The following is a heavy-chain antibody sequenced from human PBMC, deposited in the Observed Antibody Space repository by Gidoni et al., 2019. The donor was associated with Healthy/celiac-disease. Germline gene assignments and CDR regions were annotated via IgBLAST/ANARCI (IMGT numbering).Heavy chain of an antibody. Sequence: QVQLQESGPGLVKPSETLSLTCAVSGSSISSGYYWGWIRQPPGKGLEWIGSIYHSGSTYYNPSLKSRVTISVDTSKNQFSLKLSSVTAADTAVYYCARAEKITFGGVDAFDIWGQGTMVTVSS. CDR3: ARAEKITFGGVDAFDI. CDR1: GSSISSGYY. J-gene: IGHJ3*02. V-gene: IGHV4-38-2*01. D-gene: IGHD3-16*01. CDR2: IYHSGST.